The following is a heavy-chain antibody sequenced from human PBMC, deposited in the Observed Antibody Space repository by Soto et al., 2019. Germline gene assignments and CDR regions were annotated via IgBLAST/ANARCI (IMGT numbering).Heavy chain of an antibody. Sequence: GRFMRVPWAASGFNISSYSMNWVRQAPGKGLEWVSYISSSSSTIYYADSVKVRFTISRDNAKSSLYLQVNSLRDGETAVYYCARHTQDGSGYYSIGLAYWLKGSLV. V-gene: IGHV3-48*02. D-gene: IGHD3-22*01. CDR3: ARHTQDGSGYYSIGLAY. J-gene: IGHJ4*02. CDR2: ISSSSSTI. CDR1: GFNISSYS.